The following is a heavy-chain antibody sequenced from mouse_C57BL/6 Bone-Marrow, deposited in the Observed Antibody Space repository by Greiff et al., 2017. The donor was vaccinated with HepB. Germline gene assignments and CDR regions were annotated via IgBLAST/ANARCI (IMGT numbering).Heavy chain of an antibody. J-gene: IGHJ1*03. D-gene: IGHD1-1*01. V-gene: IGHV1-64*01. CDR2: IHPNSGST. CDR1: GYTFTSYW. CDR3: ARVTTVVVYWYFDV. Sequence: QVQLQQPGAELVKPGASVKLSCKASGYTFTSYWIHWVKQRPGQGLEWIGMIHPNSGSTNYNEKFKSKATLTVDKSSSTAYMQLSSLTSEDSAVYYCARVTTVVVYWYFDVWGTGTTVTVSS.